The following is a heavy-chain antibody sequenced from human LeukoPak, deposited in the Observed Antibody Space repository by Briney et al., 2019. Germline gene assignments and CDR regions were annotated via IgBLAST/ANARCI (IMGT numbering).Heavy chain of an antibody. CDR3: AKDPVGDYVTFFDY. CDR2: ISGSGGST. Sequence: GGSLRLSCAASRFTFSSDAMSWVRQAPGKGLEWVSAISGSGGSTYYADSVKGRFTISRDNSKNTLYLQMNSLRAEDTAVYYCAKDPVGDYVTFFDYWGQGTLVTVSS. J-gene: IGHJ4*02. V-gene: IGHV3-23*01. CDR1: RFTFSSDA. D-gene: IGHD4-17*01.